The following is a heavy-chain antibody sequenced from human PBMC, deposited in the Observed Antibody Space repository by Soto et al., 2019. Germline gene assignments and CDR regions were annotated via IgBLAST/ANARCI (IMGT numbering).Heavy chain of an antibody. CDR1: GFTFSSYG. J-gene: IGHJ6*02. Sequence: GGSLRLSCAASGFTFSSYGMHWVRQAPGKGLEWVAVIWYDGSNKYYADSVKGRFTISRDNSKNTLYLQMNSLRAEDTAVYYCARTAPGGTKRSGPYYYYYYGMDVWGQGTTVTVSS. CDR2: IWYDGSNK. D-gene: IGHD1-1*01. CDR3: ARTAPGGTKRSGPYYYYYYGMDV. V-gene: IGHV3-33*01.